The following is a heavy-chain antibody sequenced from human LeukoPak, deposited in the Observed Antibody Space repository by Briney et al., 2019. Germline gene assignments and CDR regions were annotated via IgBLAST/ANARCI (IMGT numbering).Heavy chain of an antibody. CDR2: ISNGGST. CDR1: GGSISSYY. V-gene: IGHV4-59*01. CDR3: VRLQPNTGEWAFDI. Sequence: PSETLSLTCTVSGGSISSYYWSWIRQPPGEDLEWIGYISNGGSTQYNPSLASRVTISVDTSKNQLSLKLSSVTAADTAVYHCVRLQPNTGEWAFDIWGQGTMVSV. J-gene: IGHJ3*02. D-gene: IGHD1-1*01.